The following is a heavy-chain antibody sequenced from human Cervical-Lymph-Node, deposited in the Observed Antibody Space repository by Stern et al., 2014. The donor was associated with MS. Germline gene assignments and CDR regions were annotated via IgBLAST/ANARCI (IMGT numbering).Heavy chain of an antibody. Sequence: MQLVESGAEVKKPGASVKVSCKVSGYTLTELSMHWVRQAPGKGLEWMGGFDPEDGKTIYAQKFQGRVTMTEDTSTDTAYMELSSLRSEDTAVYYCATDRDDFRSGYSAPTKGYGLDVWGQGTTVTVTS. J-gene: IGHJ6*02. CDR1: GYTLTELS. V-gene: IGHV1-24*01. CDR2: FDPEDGKT. CDR3: ATDRDDFRSGYSAPTKGYGLDV. D-gene: IGHD3-3*01.